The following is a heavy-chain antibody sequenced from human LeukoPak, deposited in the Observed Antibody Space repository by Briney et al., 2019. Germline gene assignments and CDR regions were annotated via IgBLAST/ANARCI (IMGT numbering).Heavy chain of an antibody. D-gene: IGHD3-22*01. CDR1: GFTFSRYA. CDR3: AITYYYDSSGYWRDGYMDV. CDR2: ISGSGGST. Sequence: GGSLRLSCAASGFTFSRYAVSWVRQAPGKGPEWVSDISGSGGSTYYADSVKGRFTISRDNSKNTLYLQMNSLRADDTAVYYCAITYYYDSSGYWRDGYMDVWGKGTTVTVSS. V-gene: IGHV3-23*01. J-gene: IGHJ6*04.